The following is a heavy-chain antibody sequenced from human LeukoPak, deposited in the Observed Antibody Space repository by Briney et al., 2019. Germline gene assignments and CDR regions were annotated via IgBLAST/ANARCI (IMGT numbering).Heavy chain of an antibody. J-gene: IGHJ3*02. V-gene: IGHV1-69*05. CDR3: ASSGKGELELHELGDAFDI. D-gene: IGHD1-7*01. CDR1: GGTFSSYA. Sequence: ASVKVSCKASGGTFSSYAISWVRQAPGQGLEWMGGIIPIFGTANYAQKFQGRVTITTDESTSTAYMEPSSLRSEDTAVYYCASSGKGELELHELGDAFDIWGQGTMVTVSS. CDR2: IIPIFGTA.